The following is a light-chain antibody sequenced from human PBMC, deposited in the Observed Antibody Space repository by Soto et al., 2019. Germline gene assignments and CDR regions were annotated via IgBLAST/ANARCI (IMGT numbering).Light chain of an antibody. CDR3: NSFTSSSTHV. Sequence: QSALTQPASVSGSPGQSITISCTGTSSDVGAYNYVSWFQQHPDKAPKLLIYDVSNRPSGVSNRFSGSKSGNTASLTISGLQAEDEADYYCNSFTSSSTHVFGHGTKVTVL. CDR1: SSDVGAYNY. J-gene: IGLJ1*01. CDR2: DVS. V-gene: IGLV2-14*03.